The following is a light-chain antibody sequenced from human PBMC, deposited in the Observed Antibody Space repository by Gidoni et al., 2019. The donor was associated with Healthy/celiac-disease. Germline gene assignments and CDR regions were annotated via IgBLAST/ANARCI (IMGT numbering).Light chain of an antibody. V-gene: IGKV1-39*01. CDR3: QQSYSTPLT. CDR2: AAS. Sequence: DIQLTQSPSSLSASVGDSVTITCRASQSISSYLNWYQQKPGKAPKLLIDAASSLQSGVPSRFSGSGSGTDFTLTISSLQPEDFATYYCQQSYSTPLTFGGGTKVEIK. CDR1: QSISSY. J-gene: IGKJ4*01.